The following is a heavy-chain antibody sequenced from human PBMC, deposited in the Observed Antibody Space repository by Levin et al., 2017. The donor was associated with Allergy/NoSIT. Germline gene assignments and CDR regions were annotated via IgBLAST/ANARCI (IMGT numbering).Heavy chain of an antibody. CDR1: GFTFSSYS. J-gene: IGHJ4*02. CDR2: ISSSSSTI. D-gene: IGHD3-9*01. CDR3: AREFDWSYSDY. V-gene: IGHV3-48*01. Sequence: GGSLRLSCAASGFTFSSYSMNWVRQAPGKGLEWVSYISSSSSTIYYADSVKGRFTISRDNAKNSLYLQMNSLRAEDTAVYYCAREFDWSYSDYWGQGTLVTVSS.